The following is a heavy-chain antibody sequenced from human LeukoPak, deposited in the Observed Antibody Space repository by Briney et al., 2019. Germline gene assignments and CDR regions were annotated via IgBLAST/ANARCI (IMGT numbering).Heavy chain of an antibody. D-gene: IGHD2-15*01. CDR3: ARYYCSGGACYSLADY. CDR2: ITHSGTT. Sequence: PSETLSLTCAVYGVSFIDYYWSWIRQPPGKGLEWIGEITHSGTTNYNPSLKSRINMSVDTSKNQFSLNVRNVTAADTAVYYCARYYCSGGACYSLADYWGQGNQVTVSS. V-gene: IGHV4-34*10. J-gene: IGHJ4*01. CDR1: GVSFIDYY.